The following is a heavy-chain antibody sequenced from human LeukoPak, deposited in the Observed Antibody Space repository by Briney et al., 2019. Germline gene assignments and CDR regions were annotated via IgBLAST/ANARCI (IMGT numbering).Heavy chain of an antibody. V-gene: IGHV3-7*01. Sequence: PGGSLRLSCAASGFTFSNYWMSRVRQAPGKGLEWVANIKQDGSEKYVDSVKGRFTISRDNAKNSLYLQMNSLRADATAVYYCARVTGSWCLDCWGQGTLVTVSS. D-gene: IGHD6-13*01. CDR2: IKQDGSEK. J-gene: IGHJ4*02. CDR1: GFTFSNYW. CDR3: ARVTGSWCLDC.